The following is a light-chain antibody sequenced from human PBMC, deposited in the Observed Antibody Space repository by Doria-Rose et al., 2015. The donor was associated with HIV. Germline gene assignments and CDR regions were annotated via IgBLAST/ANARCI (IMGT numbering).Light chain of an antibody. CDR3: QQYYDTPS. Sequence: IALTQSPESLGMSLGARATLSCKSNQRLLYTSTNYLAWYQQNPGQPPKVLIYWASTRQSGVPARFSGSGSGTDFTLTISSLEAEDVAVYYCQQYYDTPSFGPGTTVDIK. CDR2: WAS. CDR1: QRLLYTSTNY. J-gene: IGKJ3*01. V-gene: IGKV4-1*01.